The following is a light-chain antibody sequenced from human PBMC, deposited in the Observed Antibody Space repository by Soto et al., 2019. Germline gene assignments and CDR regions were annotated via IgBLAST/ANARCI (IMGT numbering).Light chain of an antibody. CDR1: QSIAYW. Sequence: DIQMTQSPSTLSASVGDRVTITCRASQSIAYWLAWYQQKPGKAPNLLIYAASTLETGVPSRFSGSGYGTEFTLTIASLQPDDSATYYCQQYNRFSKTFGRGTKVDIK. J-gene: IGKJ1*01. V-gene: IGKV1-5*01. CDR3: QQYNRFSKT. CDR2: AAS.